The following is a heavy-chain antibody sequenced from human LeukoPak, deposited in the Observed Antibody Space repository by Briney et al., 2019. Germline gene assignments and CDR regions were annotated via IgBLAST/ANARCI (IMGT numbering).Heavy chain of an antibody. D-gene: IGHD1-26*01. Sequence: GGSLRLSCAASGFTFNNYWMTWVRQAPGKGLEWVVNIKPDGSETHYVDSVKGRFTISRDSAKNSLYLEMSSLRADDTAVYYCARERIVGATDFDYWGQGTLVTVSS. CDR1: GFTFNNYW. CDR3: ARERIVGATDFDY. V-gene: IGHV3-7*01. J-gene: IGHJ4*02. CDR2: IKPDGSET.